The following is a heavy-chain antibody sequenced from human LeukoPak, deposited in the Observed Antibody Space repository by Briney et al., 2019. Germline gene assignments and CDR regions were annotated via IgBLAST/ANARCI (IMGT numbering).Heavy chain of an antibody. Sequence: SETLSLTCTVSGGSISSYYWSWIRQPPGKGLEWMGNIYYSGSTNYNASLKSRVIISVDASNNQFSLKLRSVIAADTAVYYCARGWLNYYYYYMDVWGKGTTVTISS. CDR3: ARGWLNYYYYYMDV. J-gene: IGHJ6*03. D-gene: IGHD3-10*01. CDR2: IYYSGST. V-gene: IGHV4-59*01. CDR1: GGSISSYY.